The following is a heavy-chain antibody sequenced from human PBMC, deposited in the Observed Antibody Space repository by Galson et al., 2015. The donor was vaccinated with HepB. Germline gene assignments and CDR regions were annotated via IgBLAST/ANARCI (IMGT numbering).Heavy chain of an antibody. CDR1: GFTFSSYA. J-gene: IGHJ4*02. CDR3: ARGLGRSARSAMVTPFDY. V-gene: IGHV3-30-3*01. Sequence: SLRLSCAASGFTFSSYAMHWVRQAPGKGLEWVAVISYDGSNKYYADSVKGRFTISRDNSKNTLYLQMNSLRAEDTAVYYCARGLGRSARSAMVTPFDYWGQGTLVTVSS. CDR2: ISYDGSNK. D-gene: IGHD5-18*01.